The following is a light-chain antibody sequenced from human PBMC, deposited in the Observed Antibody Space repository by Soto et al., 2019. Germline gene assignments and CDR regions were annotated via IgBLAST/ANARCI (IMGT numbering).Light chain of an antibody. Sequence: ELVLTQSPGTLSLSPGERATLSCRASQSVSSSDLAWYQQKPGQAPRLLIYGASSRATGIPDRFSGSGSGTDFTLTISGLEPEDSAAYYCQQYGSSPWTSGQGTKVDIK. CDR2: GAS. V-gene: IGKV3-20*01. J-gene: IGKJ1*01. CDR3: QQYGSSPWT. CDR1: QSVSSSD.